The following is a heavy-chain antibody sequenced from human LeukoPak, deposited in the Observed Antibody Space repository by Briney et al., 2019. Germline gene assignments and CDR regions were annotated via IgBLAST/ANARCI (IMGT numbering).Heavy chain of an antibody. J-gene: IGHJ4*02. Sequence: GGSLRLSCTASGFSFSSYNMNWVRQAPGQGLGWVSAISSSSTYIYQADSVKGRFTISRDNAKSSVYLEMNSLRAEDTAVYYCAKVGTGNQYGSGDFDLWDQGSLVTVSS. D-gene: IGHD3-10*01. CDR2: ISSSSTYI. CDR1: GFSFSSYN. V-gene: IGHV3-21*06. CDR3: AKVGTGNQYGSGDFDL.